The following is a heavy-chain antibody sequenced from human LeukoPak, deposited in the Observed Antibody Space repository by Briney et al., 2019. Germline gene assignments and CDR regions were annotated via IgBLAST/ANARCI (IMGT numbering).Heavy chain of an antibody. D-gene: IGHD6-13*01. J-gene: IGHJ4*02. CDR1: GFTFSDYY. Sequence: GGSLRLSCAASGFTFSDYYMSWIRQAPGKGLEWVSYISSSSSYTNYADSVKGRFTISRDNSKNSLYLQMNSLRAEDTAVYHCASPAAGSNFDCWGQGTLVTVSS. V-gene: IGHV3-11*03. CDR2: ISSSSSYT. CDR3: ASPAAGSNFDC.